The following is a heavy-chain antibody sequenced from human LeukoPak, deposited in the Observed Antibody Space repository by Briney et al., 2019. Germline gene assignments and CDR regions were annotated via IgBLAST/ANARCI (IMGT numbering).Heavy chain of an antibody. CDR1: GFTFSSYW. J-gene: IGHJ4*02. Sequence: PGGSLRLSCAASGFTFSSYWMSWVRQAPGKGLEWVANIKQDGSEKYYVDSVKGRFTISRGNAKNSLYLQMNSLRAEDTAVYYCARPHYYGSSGYYSYFDYWGQGTLVTVSS. D-gene: IGHD3-22*01. V-gene: IGHV3-7*01. CDR3: ARPHYYGSSGYYSYFDY. CDR2: IKQDGSEK.